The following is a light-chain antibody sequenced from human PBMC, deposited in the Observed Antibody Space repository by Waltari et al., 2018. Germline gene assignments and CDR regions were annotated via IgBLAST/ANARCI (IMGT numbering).Light chain of an antibody. CDR2: GKN. V-gene: IGLV3-19*01. CDR1: SLRRYY. Sequence: SSELTQDPAVSVALGQTVSITCKGDSLRRYYASWYQQKPRQAPLLVIYGKNSRPSGIPDRFSGSSSGNTASLTITGAQAEDEADYYCNSRDSNNNRVFFGGGTKLTVL. CDR3: NSRDSNNNRVF. J-gene: IGLJ2*01.